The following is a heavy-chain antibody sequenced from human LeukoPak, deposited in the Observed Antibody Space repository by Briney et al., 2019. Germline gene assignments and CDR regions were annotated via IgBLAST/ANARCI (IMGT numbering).Heavy chain of an antibody. CDR3: ARGGGPSLRYFDWLPKPYYFDY. V-gene: IGHV4-34*01. CDR2: INHSGST. CDR1: GGSFSGYY. Sequence: SETLSLTCAVYGGSFSGYYWSWISQPPGKRLEWIGEINHSGSTNYNPSLKSRVTISVDTSKNQFSLKLSSVTAADTAVYYCARGGGPSLRYFDWLPKPYYFDYWGQGTPVTVSS. D-gene: IGHD3-9*01. J-gene: IGHJ4*02.